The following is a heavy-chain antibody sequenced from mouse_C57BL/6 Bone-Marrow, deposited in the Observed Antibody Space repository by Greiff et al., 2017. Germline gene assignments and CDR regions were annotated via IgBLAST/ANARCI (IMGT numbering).Heavy chain of an antibody. V-gene: IGHV1-64*01. Sequence: QVQLQQSGAELVKPGASVKLSCKASGYTFTSYWMHWVKQRPGQGLEWIGMIHPNSGSTNYNEKFKSKATLTVDKSSSTAYMQLSSLASEDSAVYYCARSGYNNDAMDYWGQGTSVTVSS. CDR1: GYTFTSYW. J-gene: IGHJ4*01. CDR3: ARSGYNNDAMDY. CDR2: IHPNSGST. D-gene: IGHD1-3*01.